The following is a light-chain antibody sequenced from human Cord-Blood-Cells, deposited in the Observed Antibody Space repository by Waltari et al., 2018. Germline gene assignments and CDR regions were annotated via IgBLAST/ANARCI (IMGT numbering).Light chain of an antibody. J-gene: IGKJ2*01. V-gene: IGKV3-15*01. CDR1: QSVSIN. CDR2: GAS. CDR3: QQYNNWPPYT. Sequence: EIVMTQSPATLSVSPGERATLSCRASQSVSINLAWYQQKPGQAPRLLIDGASTSATGIPARFSGSGSGTEFTLTISSLQSEDFAVYYCQQYNNWPPYTFGQGTKLEIK.